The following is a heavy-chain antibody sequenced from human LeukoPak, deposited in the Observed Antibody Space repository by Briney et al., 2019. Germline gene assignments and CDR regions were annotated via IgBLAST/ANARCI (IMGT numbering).Heavy chain of an antibody. V-gene: IGHV3-30*03. D-gene: IGHD1-26*01. Sequence: GGSLRLSCAASGFTFSSYGMHWVRQAPGKGLEWVAVISYDGSNKYYADSVKGRFTISRDNAKNSLYLQMNSLRAEDTAVYYCAREATDYMDVWGKGTTVTVSS. J-gene: IGHJ6*03. CDR2: ISYDGSNK. CDR3: AREATDYMDV. CDR1: GFTFSSYG.